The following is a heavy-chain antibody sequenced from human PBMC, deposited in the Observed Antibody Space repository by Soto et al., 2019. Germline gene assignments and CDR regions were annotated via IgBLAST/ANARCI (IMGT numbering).Heavy chain of an antibody. D-gene: IGHD3-22*01. CDR1: GGSFGGYY. CDR2: INQSGST. J-gene: IGHJ3*02. V-gene: IGHV4-34*01. Sequence: SETLSLTCAVYGGSFGGYYWNWIRLTPGKGLEWIGQINQSGSTNYSPSLKSRVTVSVDTSNNQFTLNLHSLTAADTALYCGPRGRYSESSGFYYEVYIWGQRKTVT. CDR3: PRGRYSESSGFYYEVYI.